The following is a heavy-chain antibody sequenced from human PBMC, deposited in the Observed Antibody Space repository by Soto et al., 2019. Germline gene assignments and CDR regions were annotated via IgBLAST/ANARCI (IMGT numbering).Heavy chain of an antibody. CDR2: IDPSDSQT. D-gene: IGHD3-22*01. Sequence: SGESLKISCNGSGYSFACYWITWVRQKPGKGLEWMGRIDPSDSQTYYSPSFRGHVTISVTKSITTVFLQWSSLRASDTAMYYCARQIYDSDTGPNFQYYFDSWGQGTPVTVSS. V-gene: IGHV5-10-1*01. J-gene: IGHJ4*02. CDR1: GYSFACYW. CDR3: ARQIYDSDTGPNFQYYFDS.